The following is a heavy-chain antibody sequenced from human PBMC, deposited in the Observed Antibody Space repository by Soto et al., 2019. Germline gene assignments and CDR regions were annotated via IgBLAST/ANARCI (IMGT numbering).Heavy chain of an antibody. CDR2: ISYDGSNK. D-gene: IGHD3-22*01. J-gene: IGHJ4*02. V-gene: IGHV3-30*18. Sequence: GGSLRLSCAASGFTFSSYGMHWVRQAPGKGLEWVAVISYDGSNKYYADSVKGRFTISRDNSKNTLYLQMNSLRAEDTAVYYCAKGNYYDSSGYYSVFDYWGQGTLVTVSS. CDR1: GFTFSSYG. CDR3: AKGNYYDSSGYYSVFDY.